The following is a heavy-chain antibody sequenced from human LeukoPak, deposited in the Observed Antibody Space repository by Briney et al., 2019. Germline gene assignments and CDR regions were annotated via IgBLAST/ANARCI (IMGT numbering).Heavy chain of an antibody. V-gene: IGHV4-59*08. Sequence: SETLSLTCTVSGGSISSYYWSWIRQPPGKGLEWIGYIYYSGSTNYNPSLKSRVTISADTSKNQFSLKLSSVTAADTAVYYCARVGVENWFDPWGQGTLVTVSS. CDR2: IYYSGST. D-gene: IGHD2-15*01. CDR3: ARVGVENWFDP. CDR1: GGSISSYY. J-gene: IGHJ5*02.